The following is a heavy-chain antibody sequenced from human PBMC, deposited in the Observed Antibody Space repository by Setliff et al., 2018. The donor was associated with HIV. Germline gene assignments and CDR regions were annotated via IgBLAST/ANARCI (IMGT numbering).Heavy chain of an antibody. CDR1: GGTFSSYG. CDR3: ARVPYRSAWFSGGHDAFDV. V-gene: IGHV1-18*01. CDR2: ISGYNGNT. J-gene: IGHJ3*01. Sequence: ASVKVSCKASGGTFSSYGISWVRQAPGQGLEWMGWISGYNGNTKYVQKLQGRVTMTTDTSTRTVYMELRSLRHDDTAEYFCARVPYRSAWFSGGHDAFDVWGQGTMVTVS. D-gene: IGHD6-19*01.